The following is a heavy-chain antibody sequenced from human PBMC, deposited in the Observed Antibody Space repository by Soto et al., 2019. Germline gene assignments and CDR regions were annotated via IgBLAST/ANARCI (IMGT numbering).Heavy chain of an antibody. CDR2: IHHSGST. Sequence: SETLSLTCAVSGGSISSSNWWNWVRQPPGKGLEWIGEIHHSGSTNYNPSLKGRVTISVDKSKNQFSLKLNSVTAADTAVYYCARVRQGCSSTSCYFDPWGQGTLVTVSS. CDR3: ARVRQGCSSTSCYFDP. CDR1: GGSISSSNW. J-gene: IGHJ5*02. D-gene: IGHD2-2*01. V-gene: IGHV4-4*02.